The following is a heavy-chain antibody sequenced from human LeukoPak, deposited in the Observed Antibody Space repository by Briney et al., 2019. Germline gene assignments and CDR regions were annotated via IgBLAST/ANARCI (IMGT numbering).Heavy chain of an antibody. CDR1: RYDINSVYY. CDR2: IYHSGST. J-gene: IGHJ4*02. D-gene: IGHD3-10*01. Sequence: SETLSLICTVSRYDINSVYYWGWIRQPPGKGLEWIGSIYHSGSTYYNASLKSRVTISMDTSRNKFSLNLNSLTAADTAVYYCARAGGYYGSGSFLDYWGQGLLVTVSS. CDR3: ARAGGYYGSGSFLDY. V-gene: IGHV4-38-2*02.